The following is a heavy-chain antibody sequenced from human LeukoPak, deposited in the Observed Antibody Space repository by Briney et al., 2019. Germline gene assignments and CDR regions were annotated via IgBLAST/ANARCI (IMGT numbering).Heavy chain of an antibody. Sequence: PGGSLRLSCAASGFTFDDYAMLWVRQAPGKGLEWVSSISWNSGSKVYADSVEGRFTISRDNAKNSLYLQMNSLRAEDTAVYYCAKPARSDAFDIWGQGTMVTVSS. CDR1: GFTFDDYA. CDR2: ISWNSGSK. J-gene: IGHJ3*02. CDR3: AKPARSDAFDI. D-gene: IGHD1-14*01. V-gene: IGHV3-9*01.